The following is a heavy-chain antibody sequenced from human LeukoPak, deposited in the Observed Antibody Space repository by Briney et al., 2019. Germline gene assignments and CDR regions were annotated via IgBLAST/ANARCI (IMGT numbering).Heavy chain of an antibody. J-gene: IGHJ6*02. CDR1: GGSSSSKY. CDR2: IYTSGSN. D-gene: IGHD5-12*01. CDR3: ARVNSGYDYYYYSVMDV. Sequence: SETLSLNCTVSGGSSSSKYWRWLGQPEGKGLEGCGSIYTSGSNNYNHSLKSRFTMSVDTSKNQFSLKLSSVTAADTAVYYCARVNSGYDYYYYSVMDVWGQGTTVTVSS. V-gene: IGHV4-4*07.